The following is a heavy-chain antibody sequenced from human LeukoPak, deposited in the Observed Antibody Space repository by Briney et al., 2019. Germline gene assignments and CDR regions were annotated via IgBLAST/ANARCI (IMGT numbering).Heavy chain of an antibody. Sequence: GGSLRLSCAASGFTFSSYWMSWVRQAPGQGLEWVANIKQDGSEKYYVDSVKGRLTISRDNAKNSLYLQMNSLRAEDTAVYYCASEYFDDSGDYRYFDYWGQGTLVTVSS. J-gene: IGHJ4*02. CDR1: GFTFSSYW. CDR3: ASEYFDDSGDYRYFDY. CDR2: IKQDGSEK. V-gene: IGHV3-7*01. D-gene: IGHD4-17*01.